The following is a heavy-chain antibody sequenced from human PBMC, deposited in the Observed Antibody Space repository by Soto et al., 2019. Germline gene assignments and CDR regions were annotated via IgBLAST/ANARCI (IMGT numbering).Heavy chain of an antibody. V-gene: IGHV1-46*01. Sequence: QVQLVQSGAEVKKPGASVKISCKASGYTFTTYYLHWVRQAPGQGLEWMGIINPDTGSTSSAQNFPGRVSVTRDTSTSTVYMELYSLSSEDTAVYYCARDPNFSLTFHYYGMDVWGQGTTVTVSS. J-gene: IGHJ6*02. CDR2: INPDTGST. CDR3: ARDPNFSLTFHYYGMDV. CDR1: GYTFTTYY.